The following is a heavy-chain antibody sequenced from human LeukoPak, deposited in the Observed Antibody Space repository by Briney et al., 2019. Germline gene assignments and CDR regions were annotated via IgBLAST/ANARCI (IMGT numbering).Heavy chain of an antibody. CDR3: ASWQGYNSGWYGVDY. D-gene: IGHD6-19*01. CDR2: ISGSGGST. CDR1: GFTFSSYA. V-gene: IGHV3-23*01. J-gene: IGHJ4*02. Sequence: GGSLRLSCAASGFTFSSYAISWVRQAPGKGLEWVSAISGSGGSTYYADSVKGRFTISRDNSKITLYLQMNGLRAEDTAVYYCASWQGYNSGWYGVDYWGQGTLVTVSS.